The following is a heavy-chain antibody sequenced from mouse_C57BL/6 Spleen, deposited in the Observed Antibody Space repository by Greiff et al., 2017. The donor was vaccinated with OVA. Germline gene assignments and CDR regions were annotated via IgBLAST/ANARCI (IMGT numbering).Heavy chain of an antibody. J-gene: IGHJ2*01. Sequence: EVKLVESGPELVKPGASVKISCKASGYSFTGYYMNWVKQSPEKSLEWIGEINPSTGGTTYNQKFKAKATLTVDKSSSTAYMQLKSLTSEDSAVYYCALYYYGSSSLDYWGQGTTLTVSS. D-gene: IGHD1-1*01. CDR1: GYSFTGYY. CDR3: ALYYYGSSSLDY. V-gene: IGHV1-42*01. CDR2: INPSTGGT.